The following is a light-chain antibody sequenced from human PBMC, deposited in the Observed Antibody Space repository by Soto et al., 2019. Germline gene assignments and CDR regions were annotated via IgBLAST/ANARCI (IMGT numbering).Light chain of an antibody. J-gene: IGLJ1*01. Sequence: QLVLTQPRSVSGSPGQSVTISCTGTSSDVGGYNYVSWYQHHPGEAPKLMIYDVSKRPSGVPDRFSGSKSGNTASLTISGLQADDEGHYYCSSFAGTNSFVFGTGTKLTVL. V-gene: IGLV2-11*01. CDR3: SSFAGTNSFV. CDR1: SSDVGGYNY. CDR2: DVS.